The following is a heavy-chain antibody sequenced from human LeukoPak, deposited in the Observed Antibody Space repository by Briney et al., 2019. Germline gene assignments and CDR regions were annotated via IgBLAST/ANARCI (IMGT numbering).Heavy chain of an antibody. D-gene: IGHD4-11*01. CDR1: GFTFCSYG. CDR2: IRYDGSNK. Sequence: GGSLRLSCAASGFTFCSYGMHWVRQAPGKGLEWVAFIRYDGSNKYYADSVKGRFTISRDNSKNTLYLQMNSLRAEDTAVYYCATLLQYQNDYWGQGTLVTVSS. J-gene: IGHJ4*02. V-gene: IGHV3-30*02. CDR3: ATLLQYQNDY.